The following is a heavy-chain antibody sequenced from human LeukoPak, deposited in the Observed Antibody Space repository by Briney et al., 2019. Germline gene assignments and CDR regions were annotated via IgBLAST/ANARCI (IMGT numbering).Heavy chain of an antibody. CDR2: INHSGST. J-gene: IGHJ4*02. D-gene: IGHD1-26*01. Sequence: SETLSLTCAVYGGSFSGYYWSWIRQPPGKGLEWIGEINHSGSTNYNPSLKSRVTISVDTSKNQFSLKLSSVTAADTAVYYCARDGEVGALDYWGQGTLVTVSS. V-gene: IGHV4-34*01. CDR1: GGSFSGYY. CDR3: ARDGEVGALDY.